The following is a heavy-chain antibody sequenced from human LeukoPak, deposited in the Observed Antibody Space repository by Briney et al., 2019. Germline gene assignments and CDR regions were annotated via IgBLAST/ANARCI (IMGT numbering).Heavy chain of an antibody. V-gene: IGHV3-9*01. CDR1: GFTFDDYA. CDR2: ISWNSGSI. Sequence: PGRSLRLSCAASGFTFDDYAMHWVRQAPGKGLEWVSGISWNSGSIGYADSVKGRFTISRDNAKNSLYLQMNSLRAEDTALYYCAKDHSGWFFNWFDPWGQGTLVTVSS. CDR3: AKDHSGWFFNWFDP. D-gene: IGHD6-19*01. J-gene: IGHJ5*02.